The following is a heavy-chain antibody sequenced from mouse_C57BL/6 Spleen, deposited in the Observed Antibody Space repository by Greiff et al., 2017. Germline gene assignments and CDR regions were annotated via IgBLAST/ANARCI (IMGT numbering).Heavy chain of an antibody. D-gene: IGHD2-4*01. Sequence: EVKLMESGGDLVKPGGSLKLSCAASGFTFSSYGMYWVRQTPDKRLEWVAIISSGGGYTYYPASVKGRFTISRDKSKNTLYLQMSSLKSEDTAMYYCARRTHDYDDYRFAYWGQGTLVTVSA. CDR2: ISSGGGYT. CDR1: GFTFSSYG. J-gene: IGHJ3*01. V-gene: IGHV5-6*02. CDR3: ARRTHDYDDYRFAY.